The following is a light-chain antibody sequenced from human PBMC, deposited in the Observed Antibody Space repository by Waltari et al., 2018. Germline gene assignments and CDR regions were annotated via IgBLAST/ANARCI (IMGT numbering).Light chain of an antibody. CDR1: QSVSTY. Sequence: EIVLTQSPATLSLSPGETATLSCRASQSVSTYIACYPQNPGQAPRLLIYDVSRRATCITARFIGSGSGTDFTLTISSLEPEDFAVYYCQQLYNWPRGAFGQGTKLEI. J-gene: IGKJ2*01. CDR2: DVS. CDR3: QQLYNWPRGA. V-gene: IGKV3-11*01.